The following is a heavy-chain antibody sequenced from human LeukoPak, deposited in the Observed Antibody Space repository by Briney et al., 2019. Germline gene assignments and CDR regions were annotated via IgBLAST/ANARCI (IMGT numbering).Heavy chain of an antibody. J-gene: IGHJ3*02. CDR1: GFTFSTYS. CDR3: ARDRLSLGAFDI. Sequence: GGSLRLSCAASGFTFSTYSMNWVRQAPGKGLEWVSYISSSGSTIYYADSVKGRFTISRDNAKNSLYLQMNSLRAEDTAVYYCARDRLSLGAFDIWGQGTMVTVSS. V-gene: IGHV3-48*04. D-gene: IGHD7-27*01. CDR2: ISSSGSTI.